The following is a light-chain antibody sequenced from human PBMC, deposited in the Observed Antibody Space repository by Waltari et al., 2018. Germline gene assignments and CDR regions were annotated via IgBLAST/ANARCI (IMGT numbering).Light chain of an antibody. CDR2: EVT. CDR1: RSDGGRSNY. V-gene: IGLV2-8*01. J-gene: IGLJ2*01. CDR3: NSYAGRNRLGV. Sequence: QSALTQPPSASGSPGQPVTISCPGTRSDGGRSNYVSWYQQHPGKAPKLSLYEVTKRPSGVPDRFSGSKSGNTASLTVSGLQADDEADYYCNSYAGRNRLGVFGGGTKVTVL.